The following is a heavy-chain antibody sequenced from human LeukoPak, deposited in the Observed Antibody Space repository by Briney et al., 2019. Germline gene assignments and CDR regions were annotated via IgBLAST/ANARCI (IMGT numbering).Heavy chain of an antibody. CDR2: IIPIFGTA. CDR3: ARAGTSYYYDSSGYYYAPGY. CDR1: GGTFSSYA. V-gene: IGHV1-69*13. D-gene: IGHD3-22*01. Sequence: EASVKVSCKASGGTFSSYAISWVRQAPGQGLEWMGGIIPIFGTANYAQKFQGSVTITADESTSTAYMELSSLRSEDTAVYYCARAGTSYYYDSSGYYYAPGYWGQGTLVTVSS. J-gene: IGHJ4*02.